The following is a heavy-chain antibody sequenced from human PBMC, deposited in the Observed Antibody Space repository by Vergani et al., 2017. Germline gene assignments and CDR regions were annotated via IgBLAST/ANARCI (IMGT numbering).Heavy chain of an antibody. D-gene: IGHD3-22*01. CDR3: ARKHISNYYDSSGYYYMGYYYGMDV. J-gene: IGHJ6*02. CDR2: ISGRSSYV. CDR1: GFIFSDYN. Sequence: EVQVVQSGGGLVKPGGSLRLSCETSGFIFSDYNLNWVRQAPGSGLEWVASISGRSSYVNYAVSVKGRFTISRDNAKNSLFLQMNSLRAEDTAVYYCARKHISNYYDSSGYYYMGYYYGMDVWGQGTTVTVSS. V-gene: IGHV3-21*02.